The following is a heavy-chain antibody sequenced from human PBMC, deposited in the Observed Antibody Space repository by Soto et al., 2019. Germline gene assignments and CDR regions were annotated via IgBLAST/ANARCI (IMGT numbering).Heavy chain of an antibody. CDR2: IKSKTDGWTT. V-gene: IGHV3-15*07. CDR1: GFTFSYAW. CDR3: TTGREDLLY. D-gene: IGHD3-10*01. Sequence: EVQLVQSGGDLAQPGGSLRLSCAVSGFTFSYAWMNWVRQAPGKGLEWVGRIKSKTDGWTTDYAAPVKGRFTISRDDSRIMVFLQMNSPGTEDTAVYYRTTGREDLLYWGQGTRVTVSS. J-gene: IGHJ4*02.